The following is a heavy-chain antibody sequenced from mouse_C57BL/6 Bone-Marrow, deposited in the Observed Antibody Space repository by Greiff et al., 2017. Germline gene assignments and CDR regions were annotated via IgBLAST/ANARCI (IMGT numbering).Heavy chain of an antibody. Sequence: VQLQQSGPELVKPGASVKISCKASGYSFTGYYMNWVKQSPEKSLEWIGEINPSTGGTTYNQKFKAKATLTVDKSSSTAYMQLKSLTSEDSAVYYCARPLLQNYYAKDYWGQGTSVTVDS. CDR3: ARPLLQNYYAKDY. D-gene: IGHD2-3*01. J-gene: IGHJ4*01. CDR1: GYSFTGYY. V-gene: IGHV1-42*01. CDR2: INPSTGGT.